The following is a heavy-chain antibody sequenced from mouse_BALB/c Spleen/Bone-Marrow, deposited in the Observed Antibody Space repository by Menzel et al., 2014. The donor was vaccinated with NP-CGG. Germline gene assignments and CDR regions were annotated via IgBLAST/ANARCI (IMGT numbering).Heavy chain of an antibody. V-gene: IGHV1-54*01. CDR2: INPGSGGT. CDR3: ARCLTGTSALDF. CDR1: GYAFTNYL. J-gene: IGHJ4*01. D-gene: IGHD4-1*01. Sequence: QAQLKQSGAELVRPGTSVKVSCKASGYAFTNYLIEWVKQRPGKGLEWTGVINPGSGGTNYNEKFRDKATLTANKSSSTAYMQLSSRTSDDSAVYFCARCLTGTSALDFWGQGTSVTVSS.